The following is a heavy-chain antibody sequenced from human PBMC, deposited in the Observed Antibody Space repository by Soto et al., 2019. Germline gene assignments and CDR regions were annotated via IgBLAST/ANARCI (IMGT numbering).Heavy chain of an antibody. D-gene: IGHD3-10*01. Sequence: SETLSLTCTVSGDSISSNYWSWIRQPPGKGLEWIGEINHSGSTNYNPSLKSRVTISIDTSKNQFSLKLSSVTAADTAVYYCARGGPVLLWFGELLGFDYWGQGTLVTVSS. V-gene: IGHV4-34*01. CDR2: INHSGST. CDR3: ARGGPVLLWFGELLGFDY. CDR1: GDSISSNY. J-gene: IGHJ4*02.